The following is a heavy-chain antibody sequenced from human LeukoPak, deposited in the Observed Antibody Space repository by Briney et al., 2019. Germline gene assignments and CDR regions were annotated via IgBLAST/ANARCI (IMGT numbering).Heavy chain of an antibody. CDR1: VFTFNTYA. D-gene: IGHD3-16*01. Sequence: QPGGSLRLSCAASVFTFNTYAMSWVRQVPGKGPEWVATIGAADTYYAGSVKGRFTISRDDSKNTVFLQMDSLRAADTAVYYCSRDYVSHNGVYDCFEFWGQGTQVTVSS. V-gene: IGHV3-23*01. CDR2: IGAADT. CDR3: SRDYVSHNGVYDCFEF. J-gene: IGHJ4*02.